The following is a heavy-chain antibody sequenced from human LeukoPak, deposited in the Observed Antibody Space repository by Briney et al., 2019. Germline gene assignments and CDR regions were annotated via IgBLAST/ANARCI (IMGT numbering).Heavy chain of an antibody. J-gene: IGHJ6*03. Sequence: ASVKVSCKASGYTFTSYYMHWVRQAPGQGLEWMGIINPSGGSTSYAQKFQGRVTMTRDTSTSTVYTELSSLRSEDTAVYYCARDGKAIFGVVTKYYMDVWGKGTTVTVSS. CDR1: GYTFTSYY. CDR2: INPSGGST. V-gene: IGHV1-46*01. CDR3: ARDGKAIFGVVTKYYMDV. D-gene: IGHD3-3*01.